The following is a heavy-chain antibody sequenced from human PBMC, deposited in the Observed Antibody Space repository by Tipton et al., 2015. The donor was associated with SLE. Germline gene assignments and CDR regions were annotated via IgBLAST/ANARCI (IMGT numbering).Heavy chain of an antibody. Sequence: SLRLSCAASGFTFSSYTMNWVRQAPGKGLEWVSSISSSSSYIYYADSVKGRFTISRDNAKNSLYLQMNSLRAEDTAVYYCARGGGRGYSYGFDYWGQGTVVTVSS. CDR2: ISSSSSYI. J-gene: IGHJ4*02. V-gene: IGHV3-21*01. CDR3: ARGGGRGYSYGFDY. CDR1: GFTFSSYT. D-gene: IGHD5-18*01.